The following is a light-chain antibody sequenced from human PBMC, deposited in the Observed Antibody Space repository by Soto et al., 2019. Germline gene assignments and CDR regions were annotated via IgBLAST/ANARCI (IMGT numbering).Light chain of an antibody. CDR3: SSYTSSSTYV. V-gene: IGLV2-18*02. Sequence: QSAVTQPPYVSGSPGQSVPISCTGTSSDVGSYNRVSWYQHPPGTAPKLMIYEVSNRPSGVPDRFSGSKSGNTASLTISGLQAEDEADYYCSSYTSSSTYVFGTGSKVTVL. CDR2: EVS. J-gene: IGLJ1*01. CDR1: SSDVGSYNR.